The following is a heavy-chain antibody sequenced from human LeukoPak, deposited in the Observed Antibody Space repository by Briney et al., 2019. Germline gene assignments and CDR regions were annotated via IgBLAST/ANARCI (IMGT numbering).Heavy chain of an antibody. CDR3: ARELAARLGSDY. J-gene: IGHJ4*02. CDR2: INPNSGGT. CDR1: GYTFTGYY. V-gene: IGHV1-2*06. D-gene: IGHD6-6*01. Sequence: ASVKVSCKASGYTFTGYYMHLVRQAPGQGLEWMGRINPNSGGTNYAQKFQGRVTMTRDTSISTAYMELSRLRSDDTAVYYCARELAARLGSDYWGQGTLVTVSS.